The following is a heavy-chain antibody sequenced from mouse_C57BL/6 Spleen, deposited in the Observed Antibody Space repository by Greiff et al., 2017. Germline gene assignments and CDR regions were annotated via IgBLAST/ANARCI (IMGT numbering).Heavy chain of an antibody. Sequence: VQLQQSGAELVRPGASVTLSCKASGYTFTDYEMHWVKQTPVHGLEWIGAIDPETGGTAYHQKFKGKAILTADKSSSTAYMELRSLTSEDSAVYYGTRYDGYFYAMDYRGQGTSVTVTA. D-gene: IGHD2-3*01. CDR2: IDPETGGT. J-gene: IGHJ4*01. CDR3: TRYDGYFYAMDY. CDR1: GYTFTDYE. V-gene: IGHV1-15*01.